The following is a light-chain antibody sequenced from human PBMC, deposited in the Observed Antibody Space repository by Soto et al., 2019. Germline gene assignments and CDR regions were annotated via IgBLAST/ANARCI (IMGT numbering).Light chain of an antibody. CDR3: QQSYSTPYT. V-gene: IGKV1-39*01. J-gene: IGKJ2*01. CDR1: QSITRS. CDR2: GAS. Sequence: DIQMTQSPSSLSASVGDRVTIPCRASQSITRSLNWYQQKPGKAPKLLIYGASSLQSGVPSRFSGSGSGTDVSLPISSLQPEDFPTYYCQQSYSTPYTFGQGTKVDIK.